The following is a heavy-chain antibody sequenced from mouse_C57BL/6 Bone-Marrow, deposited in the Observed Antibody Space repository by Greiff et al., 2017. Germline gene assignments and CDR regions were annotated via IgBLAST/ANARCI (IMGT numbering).Heavy chain of an antibody. Sequence: EVKLMESGPGLVKPSQSLSLTCSVTGYSITSGYYWNWIRQFPGNKLEWMGYISYDGSNNYNPSLKNRISITRDTSKNQFFLKLNSVTTEDTATYYCARGMDYDVGFAYWGQGTLVTVSA. J-gene: IGHJ3*01. CDR1: GYSITSGYY. CDR2: ISYDGSN. CDR3: ARGMDYDVGFAY. V-gene: IGHV3-6*01. D-gene: IGHD2-4*01.